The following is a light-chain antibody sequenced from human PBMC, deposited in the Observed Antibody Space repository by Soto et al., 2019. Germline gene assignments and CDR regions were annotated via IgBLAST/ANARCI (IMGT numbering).Light chain of an antibody. Sequence: EIVLTQSPGTLSLSPGERATLSCRASQSVSSSYLAWYQQKPGQAPRLLIYGASSGATGIPDRFSGSGSGTDFTLTISRLEPEDFAVYYCHQYGSLYTFGQGTKVEIK. CDR3: HQYGSLYT. V-gene: IGKV3-20*01. CDR1: QSVSSSY. CDR2: GAS. J-gene: IGKJ2*01.